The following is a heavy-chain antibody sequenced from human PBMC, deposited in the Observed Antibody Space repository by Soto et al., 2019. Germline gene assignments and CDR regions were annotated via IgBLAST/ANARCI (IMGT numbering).Heavy chain of an antibody. V-gene: IGHV3-30*18. CDR3: AKDRITMIVVAPFDY. CDR2: ISYDGSNK. D-gene: IGHD3-22*01. J-gene: IGHJ4*02. Sequence: QPGGSLRLSCAASGFTFSSYGMHWVRQAPGKGLEWVAVISYDGSNKYYADSVKGRFTISRDNSKNTLYLQMNSLRAEDTAVYYCAKDRITMIVVAPFDYWGQGTLVTVSS. CDR1: GFTFSSYG.